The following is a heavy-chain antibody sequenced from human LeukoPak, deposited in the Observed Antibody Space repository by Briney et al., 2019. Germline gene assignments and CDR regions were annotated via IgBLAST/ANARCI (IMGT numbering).Heavy chain of an antibody. CDR3: ASHDPILTAGRTPPRD. V-gene: IGHV3-53*01. CDR2: IFSDGRT. J-gene: IGHJ4*02. Sequence: GSLRLSCAASGFSVSSNYMSWVRQAPGKGLEWVSIIFSDGRTFYADSVKGRFAISRDTSKNTLDLQMNSLRAEDTAMYYCASHDPILTAGRTPPRDWGQGTLVTVSS. CDR1: GFSVSSNY. D-gene: IGHD6-13*01.